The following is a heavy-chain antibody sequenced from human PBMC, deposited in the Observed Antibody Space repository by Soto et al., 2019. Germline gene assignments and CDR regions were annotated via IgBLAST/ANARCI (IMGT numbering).Heavy chain of an antibody. CDR2: INTYNGNR. CDR1: GYSFSSYG. Sequence: ASVKVSCKASGYSFSSYGINWVRQAPGQGLEWMGWINTYNGNRNYAQKFEDRVTMTTATSTNTVYMELRSLKSDDTAIYYCARDRLRGYDSSGFYSWGQRTLVTVSS. D-gene: IGHD3-22*01. J-gene: IGHJ4*02. CDR3: ARDRLRGYDSSGFYS. V-gene: IGHV1-18*01.